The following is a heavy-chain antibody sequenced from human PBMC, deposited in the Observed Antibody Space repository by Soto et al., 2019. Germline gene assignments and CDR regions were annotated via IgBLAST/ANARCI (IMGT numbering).Heavy chain of an antibody. D-gene: IGHD3-3*01. CDR2: IKQDGSEK. J-gene: IGHJ4*02. Sequence: GGSLRLSCAASGFSFSSYWMSWVRQAPGKGLEWVANIKQDGSEKYYVDSVKGRFTISRDNAKNSLYLQMNSLRAEDTAVYYCARCNDFWSGQTGFDYWGQGTLVTVSS. CDR3: ARCNDFWSGQTGFDY. CDR1: GFSFSSYW. V-gene: IGHV3-7*01.